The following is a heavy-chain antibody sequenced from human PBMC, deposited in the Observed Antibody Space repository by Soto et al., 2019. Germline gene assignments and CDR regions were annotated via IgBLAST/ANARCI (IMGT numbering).Heavy chain of an antibody. D-gene: IGHD2-15*01. CDR1: GGSFSGYY. Sequence: SETLSLTCAVYGGSFSGYYWSWIRQPPGKGLEWIGEINHSGSTNYNPSLKSRVTISVDTSKNQFSLKLSSVTAADTAVYYCARGVVVAATDARRDAIDIWGQGTMVTVSS. CDR2: INHSGST. J-gene: IGHJ3*02. CDR3: ARGVVVAATDARRDAIDI. V-gene: IGHV4-34*01.